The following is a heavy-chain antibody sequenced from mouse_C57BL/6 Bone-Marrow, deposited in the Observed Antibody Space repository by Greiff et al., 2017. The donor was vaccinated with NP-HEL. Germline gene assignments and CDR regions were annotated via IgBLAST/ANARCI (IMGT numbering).Heavy chain of an antibody. CDR1: GYTFTDYN. J-gene: IGHJ4*01. V-gene: IGHV1-18*01. Sequence: EVQLVESGPELVKPGASVKIPCKASGYTFTDYNMDWVKQSHGKSLEWIGDINPNNGGTIYNQKFKGKATLTVDKSSSTAYMELRSLTSEDTAVYYCAREGVPYYAMDYWGQGTSVTVSS. CDR3: AREGVPYYAMDY. D-gene: IGHD5-1*01. CDR2: INPNNGGT.